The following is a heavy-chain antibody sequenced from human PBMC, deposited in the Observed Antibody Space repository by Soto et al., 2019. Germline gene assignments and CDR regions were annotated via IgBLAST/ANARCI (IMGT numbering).Heavy chain of an antibody. J-gene: IGHJ4*02. CDR1: GFTFSGYG. D-gene: IGHD1-26*01. CDR2: TRHDGSNT. V-gene: IGHV3-33*01. CDR3: ARDGVGATTVFGYFAY. Sequence: QVQLVESGGGVVQPGRSLRLSCAASGFTFSGYGMPWVRQAPGKGLEWVAITRHDGSNTYYADSVRGGFTISRDNSKKSLYLQMDSLRAEDTAVYYCARDGVGATTVFGYFAYWGQGTLVTVSS.